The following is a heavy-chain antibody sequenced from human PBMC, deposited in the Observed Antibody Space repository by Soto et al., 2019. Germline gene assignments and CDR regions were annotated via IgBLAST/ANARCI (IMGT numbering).Heavy chain of an antibody. CDR3: ARGLFDYRLLYST. D-gene: IGHD4-4*01. V-gene: IGHV1-8*01. J-gene: IGHJ5*02. CDR1: GYTFTSYD. Sequence: QVQLVQSGAEVKKPGASVKVSCKASGYTFTSYDINWVRPATGQGLEWMGWMNPNSGNTGYAQKFQGRVTMTRNTSISTAYMELSSLRSEETAVYYWARGLFDYRLLYSTWGQGTLVTVSS. CDR2: MNPNSGNT.